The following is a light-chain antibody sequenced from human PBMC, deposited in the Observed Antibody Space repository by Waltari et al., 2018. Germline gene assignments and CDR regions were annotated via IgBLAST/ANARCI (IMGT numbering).Light chain of an antibody. CDR3: ATWDDSLNGRV. J-gene: IGLJ3*02. Sequence: QSVLPQPPFASGTPGHTALTSRPGHSSITGLNAVPWYQRLPGTDPKLLISANYHRPSGVPDRFSASKSDTSASLAISGLQSEDEADYFCATWDDSLNGRVFGGGTKLAVL. CDR2: ANY. CDR1: SSITGLNA. V-gene: IGLV1-44*01.